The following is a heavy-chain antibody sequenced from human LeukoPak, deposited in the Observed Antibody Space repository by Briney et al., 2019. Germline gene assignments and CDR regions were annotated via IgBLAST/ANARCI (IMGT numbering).Heavy chain of an antibody. CDR2: IIPIFGTS. Sequence: ASVKVSCKASGGTFSSYAISWVRQAPGQGLEWMRGIIPIFGTSNYAQKFQGRVTITADESTSTAYMELTSLRSEDTAVYYCARPAKPMTTIFIYFDYWGQGTLATVSS. CDR3: ARPAKPMTTIFIYFDY. J-gene: IGHJ4*02. CDR1: GGTFSSYA. D-gene: IGHD5-24*01. V-gene: IGHV1-69*13.